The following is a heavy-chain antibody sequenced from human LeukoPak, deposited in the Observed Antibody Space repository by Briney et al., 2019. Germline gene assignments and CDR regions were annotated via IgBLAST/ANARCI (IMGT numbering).Heavy chain of an antibody. V-gene: IGHV4-34*01. CDR1: GGSFSGYY. D-gene: IGHD5-18*01. CDR3: ARRVIESDTAISPYYYYRDV. J-gene: IGHJ6*03. Sequence: PSETLSLTCAVYGGSFSGYYWSWIRQPPGEGLEWIGEINHSGSTNYNPSLKSRVTISVDTSKNQFSLKLSSVTAADTAVYYCARRVIESDTAISPYYYYRDVWGKGTTVTVSS. CDR2: INHSGST.